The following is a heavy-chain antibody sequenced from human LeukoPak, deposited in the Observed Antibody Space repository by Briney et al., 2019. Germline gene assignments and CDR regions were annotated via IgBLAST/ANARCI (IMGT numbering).Heavy chain of an antibody. D-gene: IGHD3-10*01. J-gene: IGHJ4*02. CDR1: GYSFTNYW. Sequence: GESLKISCKGSGYSFTNYWIDWVRQMPGKGLEWMGIIYPGDSDTRYSPSFQGQVTISADKSISTAYLQWSGLKASDTAMYYCARRPAAYYGSGSSPFSFDYWGQGTLVTVSS. V-gene: IGHV5-51*01. CDR3: ARRPAAYYGSGSSPFSFDY. CDR2: IYPGDSDT.